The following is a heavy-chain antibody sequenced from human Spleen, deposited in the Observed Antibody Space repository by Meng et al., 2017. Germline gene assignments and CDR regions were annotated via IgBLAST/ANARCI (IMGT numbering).Heavy chain of an antibody. CDR1: GGSIRSSSHY. V-gene: IGHV4-39*07. J-gene: IGHJ4*02. CDR2: IYYRGST. D-gene: IGHD3-3*02. Sequence: QLQLQESGPGLVKPSETLSLTCTVSGGSIRSSSHYWGLIRQPPGKGLEWIGSIYYRGSTNYNPSLKSRISMSVDMSKNQFSLKVNSVTAADTAIYYCVISSHNWGQGTLVTVSS. CDR3: VISSHN.